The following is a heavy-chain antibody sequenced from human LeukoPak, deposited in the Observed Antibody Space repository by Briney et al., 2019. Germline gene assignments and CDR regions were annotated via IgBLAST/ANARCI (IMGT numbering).Heavy chain of an antibody. CDR1: GGTFSSYA. CDR2: IIPIFGTA. J-gene: IGHJ5*02. Sequence: LVASVKVSCKASGGTFSSYAISWVRQAPGQGLEWMGGIIPIFGTANYAQKFQGRVTITADESTSTAYMELSSLRSEDTAVYYCARGGSTSCYLTCNNWFDPWGQGTLVTVSS. CDR3: ARGGSTSCYLTCNNWFDP. V-gene: IGHV1-69*01. D-gene: IGHD2-2*01.